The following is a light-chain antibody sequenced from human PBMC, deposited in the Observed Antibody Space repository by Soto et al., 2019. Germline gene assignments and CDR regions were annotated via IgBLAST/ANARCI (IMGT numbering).Light chain of an antibody. Sequence: DTPMTQSPSSLSASVGDRVTITCRASQSIRSFLNWYQQKPWEAPKLLIFAASSLQSGVPSRFSGSGSGTDFTLAISSLQPEDFATYYCQQSYTTPRTFGQGTKLEIK. J-gene: IGKJ2*01. V-gene: IGKV1-39*01. CDR1: QSIRSF. CDR2: AAS. CDR3: QQSYTTPRT.